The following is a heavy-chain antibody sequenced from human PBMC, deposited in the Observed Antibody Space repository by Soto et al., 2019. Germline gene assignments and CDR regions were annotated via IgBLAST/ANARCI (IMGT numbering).Heavy chain of an antibody. CDR1: GFIFDDFA. CDR2: ISWNSGST. CDR3: ASDTDSDTWNDPFDY. Sequence: DVQLVESGGGLVQPGRSLRLSCAASGFIFDDFAMHWVRQAPGTGLEWVSGISWNSGSTDYAASVKGRFIISRDNARNSLYLQMNSLRPEDTALYYCASDTDSDTWNDPFDYWGQGALVIVS. J-gene: IGHJ4*02. V-gene: IGHV3-9*01. D-gene: IGHD1-1*01.